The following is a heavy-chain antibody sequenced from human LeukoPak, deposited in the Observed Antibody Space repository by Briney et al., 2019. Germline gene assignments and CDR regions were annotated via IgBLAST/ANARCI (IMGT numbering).Heavy chain of an antibody. V-gene: IGHV1-69*05. CDR2: IIPIFGTA. J-gene: IGHJ4*02. D-gene: IGHD2-2*02. CDR1: GGTFSSYA. Sequence: SSVTVSCTASGGTFSSYAISWVRQAPGQGLEWMGGIIPIFGTANYAQKFQGRVTITTDESTSTAYMELSSLRSEDTAVYYCARGYCSSTSCYTPYYFDYWGQGTLVTVSS. CDR3: ARGYCSSTSCYTPYYFDY.